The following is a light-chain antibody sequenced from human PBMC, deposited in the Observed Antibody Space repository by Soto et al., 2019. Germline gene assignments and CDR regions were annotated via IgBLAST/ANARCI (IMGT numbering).Light chain of an antibody. CDR3: QKYNSART. J-gene: IGKJ5*01. V-gene: IGKV1-27*01. Sequence: DIQVTQSPSSLSASVGDRVTITCRASQGISNYLAWYQQKPGKVPKLLIYAASTLQSGVPSRFSGSGSGTDFTLTISSLQPEDVATYYCQKYNSARTFGQETRWRL. CDR1: QGISNY. CDR2: AAS.